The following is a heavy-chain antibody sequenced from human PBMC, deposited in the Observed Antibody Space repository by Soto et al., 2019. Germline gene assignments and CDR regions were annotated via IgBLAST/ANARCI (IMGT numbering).Heavy chain of an antibody. D-gene: IGHD3-16*01. Sequence: SETLSLTCTVSGGSIISGGYYWSWIRQHPGKGLEWIGYIYYSGSTYYNPSLKSRVTISVDTSKNQFSLKLSSVTAADTAVYYCALTGGSMWGGRFDYWGQGTLVTVSS. CDR1: GGSIISGGYY. V-gene: IGHV4-31*03. J-gene: IGHJ4*02. CDR3: ALTGGSMWGGRFDY. CDR2: IYYSGST.